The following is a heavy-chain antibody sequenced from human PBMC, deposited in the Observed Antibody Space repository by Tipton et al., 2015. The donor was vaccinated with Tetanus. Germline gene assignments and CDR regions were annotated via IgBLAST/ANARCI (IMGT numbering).Heavy chain of an antibody. CDR1: GGSFSTYI. D-gene: IGHD1-7*01. V-gene: IGHV1-69*06. CDR2: IIPVFGTI. J-gene: IGHJ4*02. Sequence: QSGAEVKKPGSSVKVSCETSGGSFSTYITSWVRQAPGQGLEWMGSIIPVFGTITYAQKFKGRVTITADKSTSTAHMSLSSLRSEDTAVYFCARGHSPLYNWNFGYFDFWGQGTLVTVSS. CDR3: ARGHSPLYNWNFGYFDF.